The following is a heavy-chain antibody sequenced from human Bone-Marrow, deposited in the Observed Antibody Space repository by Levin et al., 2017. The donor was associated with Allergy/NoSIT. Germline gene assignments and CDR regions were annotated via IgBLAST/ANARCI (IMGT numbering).Heavy chain of an antibody. CDR1: GGSISSYY. CDR2: IFYSGST. D-gene: IGHD3-10*01. CDR3: ARTRVGSGFDYSFYYYVDV. V-gene: IGHV4-59*01. J-gene: IGHJ6*03. Sequence: SETLSLTCTVSGGSISSYYWSWMRQPPGKGLEWIGYIFYSGSTNYNPSLKSRVTISVDTSKSQFSLRLRSVTAADTAVYYCARTRVGSGFDYSFYYYVDVWGKGTTVTVSS.